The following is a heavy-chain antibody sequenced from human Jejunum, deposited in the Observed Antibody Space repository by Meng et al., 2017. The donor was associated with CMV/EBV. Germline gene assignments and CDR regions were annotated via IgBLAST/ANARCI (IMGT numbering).Heavy chain of an antibody. Sequence: CTVSGGSISSYYWSWIRQPPGKGLEWIGYISYSGSTNYNPSLKSRVTISVNTSKNQFSLKLASVTAADTGVYYCARDRASGSEFDCWGQGTLVTVSS. CDR1: GGSISSYY. CDR3: ARDRASGSEFDC. D-gene: IGHD1-26*01. V-gene: IGHV4-59*01. J-gene: IGHJ4*02. CDR2: ISYSGST.